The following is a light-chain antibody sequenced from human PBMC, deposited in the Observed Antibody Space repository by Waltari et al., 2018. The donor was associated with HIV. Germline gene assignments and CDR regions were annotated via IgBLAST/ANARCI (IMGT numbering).Light chain of an antibody. CDR2: GTS. Sequence: DIQMTQSPSSLSASVGDRVTITCRASQTISQSFTSYLNWYQLKPGQAPELLVFGTSMLESEVPPRLSGSGSGKTYTLTISSLQPEDSATYYCQQYYTVPYTFGQGTNLEI. V-gene: IGKV1-39*01. CDR3: QQYYTVPYT. CDR1: QTISQSFTSY. J-gene: IGKJ2*01.